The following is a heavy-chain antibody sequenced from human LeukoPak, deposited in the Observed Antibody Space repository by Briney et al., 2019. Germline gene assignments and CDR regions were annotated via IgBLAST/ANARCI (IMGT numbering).Heavy chain of an antibody. J-gene: IGHJ6*03. CDR1: GFFFSSHG. D-gene: IGHD3-3*01. V-gene: IGHV3-30*04. CDR3: AKDARSGSGYYYYYMDV. CDR2: ISFDGKNK. Sequence: PGGSLRLSCATSGFFFSSHGLHWVRQAPGQGLEWLAVISFDGKNKFYADSVKGRFTISRDNPRNTLYLQMNSLRPEDTSVYYCAKDARSGSGYYYYYMDVWGKGTTVTVSS.